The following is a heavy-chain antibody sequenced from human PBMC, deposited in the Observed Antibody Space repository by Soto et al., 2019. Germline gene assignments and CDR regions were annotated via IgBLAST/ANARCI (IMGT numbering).Heavy chain of an antibody. CDR2: TYYRSKWYS. CDR1: GDSVSSNSAT. CDR3: ARGPGTLRP. Sequence: SQTLSLTCAISGDSVSSNSATWNWIRLSPSRGLEWLGRTYYRSKWYSAYAVSVKRRININPDTSKNQFSRQLNSVTPDDTAVYYCARGPGTLRPWGRGTLVTVSS. V-gene: IGHV6-1*01. J-gene: IGHJ5*02. D-gene: IGHD1-1*01.